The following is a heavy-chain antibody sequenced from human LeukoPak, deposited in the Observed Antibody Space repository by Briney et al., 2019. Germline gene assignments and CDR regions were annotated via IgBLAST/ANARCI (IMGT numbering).Heavy chain of an antibody. V-gene: IGHV3-48*01. CDR3: AREYSSSSGRSFDY. D-gene: IGHD6-6*01. J-gene: IGHJ4*02. CDR2: ISPSATTI. CDR1: AFTFSGYS. Sequence: GGSLRLSCAASAFTFSGYSMNWVRQAPGKGLEWVSYISPSATTINYADSVKGRFTISRDNAKNSLYLQMNSLRAEDTAVYYCAREYSSSSGRSFDYWGQGTLVTVSS.